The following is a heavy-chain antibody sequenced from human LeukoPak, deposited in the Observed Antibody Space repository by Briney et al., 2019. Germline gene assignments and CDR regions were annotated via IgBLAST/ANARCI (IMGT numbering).Heavy chain of an antibody. V-gene: IGHV1-2*02. CDR3: ARDLSSGELSFDY. Sequence: ASVKVSCKASGYTFNAHFIHWVRQAPGQGLEWMGWINPNSGGIEYAQKFQGRVTMTSDTSINTVYMELSRLRSDDTAMYYCARDLSSGELSFDYWGQGALVTVSS. J-gene: IGHJ4*02. CDR1: GYTFNAHF. CDR2: INPNSGGI. D-gene: IGHD3-16*02.